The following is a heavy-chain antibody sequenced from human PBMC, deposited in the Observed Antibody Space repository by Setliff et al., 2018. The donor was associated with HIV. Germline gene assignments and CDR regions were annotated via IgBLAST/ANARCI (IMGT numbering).Heavy chain of an antibody. D-gene: IGHD3-22*01. CDR2: IYHSGSS. V-gene: IGHV4-59*01. J-gene: IGHJ3*02. Sequence: TSETLSLTCSVSGDSLGSYYWSWIRQPPGKGLEWIGYIYHSGSSNSNPSLKSRVTISGDTSKNQLSLKLNSVTAADTAVYYCAREDYYDQKGAFDIWGQGTMVTVSS. CDR1: GDSLGSYY. CDR3: AREDYYDQKGAFDI.